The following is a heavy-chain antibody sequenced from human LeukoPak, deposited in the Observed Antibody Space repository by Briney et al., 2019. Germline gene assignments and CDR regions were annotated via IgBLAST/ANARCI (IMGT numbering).Heavy chain of an antibody. CDR2: INLRGTT. Sequence: SETLSLTCTVSGGSISSSSYYWGWIRQPPGKGLEWIGEINLRGTTNYNPSLKSRVTISLDTSKNQFSLKLTSVTAADTAVYYCVGTKYNDSLVLSNWGQGSLVTVSS. V-gene: IGHV4-39*07. CDR1: GGSISSSSYY. CDR3: VGTKYNDSLVLSN. D-gene: IGHD1-1*01. J-gene: IGHJ4*02.